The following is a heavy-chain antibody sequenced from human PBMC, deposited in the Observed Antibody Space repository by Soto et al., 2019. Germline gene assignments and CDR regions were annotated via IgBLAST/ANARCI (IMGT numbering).Heavy chain of an antibody. CDR2: IYYSGST. CDR3: VSGYDLYYVDY. Sequence: QVQLQESGPGLVKPSQTLSLTCTVSGGSISSGGYYWSWIRQHPGKGLEGIGYIYYSGSTYYNPSLKSRVTISVDTSKNQFSLKLSSVTDAATAFYYCVSGYDLYYVDYWGQGTLVTVSS. J-gene: IGHJ4*02. CDR1: GGSISSGGYY. D-gene: IGHD3-22*01. V-gene: IGHV4-31*03.